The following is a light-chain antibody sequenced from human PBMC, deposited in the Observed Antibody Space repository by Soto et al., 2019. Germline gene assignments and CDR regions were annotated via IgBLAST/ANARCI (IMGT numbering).Light chain of an antibody. CDR2: KAS. V-gene: IGKV1-8*01. CDR3: QHYNTYPWT. J-gene: IGKJ1*01. CDR1: QGISSY. Sequence: AIRMTQSPSSLSASTGDRVTITCRASQGISSYLAWYQQKPGKAPKLLIYKASALESGVPSRFSGSGSGTEFTLTISSLEPEDFATYYCQHYNTYPWTFGQGTKLDIK.